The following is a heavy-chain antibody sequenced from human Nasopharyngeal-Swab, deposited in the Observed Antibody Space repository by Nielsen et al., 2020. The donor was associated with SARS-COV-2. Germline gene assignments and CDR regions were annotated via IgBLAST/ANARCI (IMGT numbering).Heavy chain of an antibody. V-gene: IGHV3-9*01. CDR2: INWNSGSP. D-gene: IGHD3-10*01. CDR1: GFTFDHYA. CDR3: AKDMGNYYGSTRMDV. Sequence: SLKISCTASGFTFDHYAMNWVRQAPGKGLEWASGINWNSGSPGYADSVKGRFTISRDNAKNTLYLQMNSLRPEDTALYYCAKDMGNYYGSTRMDVWGQGTTVTVSS. J-gene: IGHJ6*02.